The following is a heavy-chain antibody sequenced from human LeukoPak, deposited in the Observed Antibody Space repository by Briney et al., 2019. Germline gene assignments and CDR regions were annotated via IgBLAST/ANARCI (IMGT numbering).Heavy chain of an antibody. D-gene: IGHD3-22*01. CDR3: ARGCKATMIVVARPFDY. J-gene: IGHJ4*02. Sequence: SETLSLTCAVYGGSFSGYYWSWIRQPPGKGLEWIGEINHSGSTNYNPSLKSRVTISVDTSKNQFSLKLSSVTAADTAVYYCARGCKATMIVVARPFDYWGQGTLVTVSS. CDR1: GGSFSGYY. CDR2: INHSGST. V-gene: IGHV4-34*01.